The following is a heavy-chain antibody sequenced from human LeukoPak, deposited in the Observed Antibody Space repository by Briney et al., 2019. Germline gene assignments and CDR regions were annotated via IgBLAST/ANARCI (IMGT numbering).Heavy chain of an antibody. CDR2: TSAYNGNT. D-gene: IGHD6-13*01. CDR1: AYTFTSYG. J-gene: IGHJ5*02. V-gene: IGHV1-18*04. CDR3: ARVGPTYSSLRPTWFDP. Sequence: ASMKVASKASAYTFTSYGISWVRQAHGQWLEWIGWTSAYNGNTICAQKLQDRVTMTTDTSTSTAYMELRSLRSDDTAVYYCARVGPTYSSLRPTWFDPWGQGTLVTVSS.